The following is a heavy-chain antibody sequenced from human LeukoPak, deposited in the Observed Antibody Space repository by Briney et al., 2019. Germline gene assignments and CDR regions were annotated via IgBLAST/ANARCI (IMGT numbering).Heavy chain of an antibody. CDR2: IYYSGST. J-gene: IGHJ3*02. CDR1: GGSISSYY. D-gene: IGHD2/OR15-2a*01. Sequence: PSETLSLTCTVPGGSISSYYWSWIRQPPGKGLEWIGYIYYSGSTNCNPSLKSRVTISVDTSKNQFSLKLSSVTAADTAVYYCARESVIDAFDIWGQGTMVTVSS. V-gene: IGHV4-59*01. CDR3: ARESVIDAFDI.